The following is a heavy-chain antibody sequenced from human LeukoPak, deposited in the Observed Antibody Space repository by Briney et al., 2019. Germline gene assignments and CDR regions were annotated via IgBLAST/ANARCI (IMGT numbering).Heavy chain of an antibody. CDR3: ARHAPLIVGATMYFDY. D-gene: IGHD1-26*01. V-gene: IGHV3-66*04. Sequence: GGSPRLSCAASGFTVSSNYMSWVRQAPGKGLEWVSVIYSGGSTYYADSVKGRFTISRDNSKNTLYLQMNSLRAEDTAVYYCARHAPLIVGATMYFDYWGQGTLVTVSS. CDR1: GFTVSSNY. CDR2: IYSGGST. J-gene: IGHJ4*02.